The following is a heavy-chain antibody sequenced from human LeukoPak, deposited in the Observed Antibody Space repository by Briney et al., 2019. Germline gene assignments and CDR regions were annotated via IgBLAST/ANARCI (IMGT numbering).Heavy chain of an antibody. Sequence: GGSLRLSCAASGFILRTYWMGWVRQAPGKGLEWVANIKHDGSEKYYVDSVKGRFTISRDNSKNTVYLQMNSLRADDTAVYYCASCSGGSCYAYYGMDVWGQGTTVTVSS. CDR1: GFILRTYW. D-gene: IGHD2-15*01. J-gene: IGHJ6*02. CDR3: ASCSGGSCYAYYGMDV. CDR2: IKHDGSEK. V-gene: IGHV3-7*03.